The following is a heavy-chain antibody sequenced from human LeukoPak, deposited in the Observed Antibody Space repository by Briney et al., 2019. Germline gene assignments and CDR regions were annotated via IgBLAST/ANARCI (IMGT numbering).Heavy chain of an antibody. CDR3: AKVKVVGYSTFDY. CDR1: GFTVSTYW. D-gene: IGHD3-22*01. J-gene: IGHJ4*02. V-gene: IGHV3-30*18. CDR2: ISYDGSNK. Sequence: GGSLRLSCAASGFTVSTYWMSWVRQAPGKGLEWVAVISYDGSNKYYADSVKGRFTISRDNSKNTLYLQMNSLTAEDTAVYYCAKVKVVGYSTFDYWGQGTLVTVSP.